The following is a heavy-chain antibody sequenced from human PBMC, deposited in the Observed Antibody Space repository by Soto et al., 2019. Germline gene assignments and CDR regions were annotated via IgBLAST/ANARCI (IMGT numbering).Heavy chain of an antibody. CDR3: ARVSVRAVGGMDV. CDR1: GFTVSSNC. CDR2: MYGGGST. J-gene: IGHJ6*02. Sequence: EVQLVESGGGLVQPGGSLRLSCAASGFTVSSNCMSWVRQAPGKGLEWVSVMYGGGSTYYADSVKGRVTISRHNSKNTLDLQMNSLRAEDTAVYYCARVSVRAVGGMDVWGQGTTVTVSS. V-gene: IGHV3-53*04. D-gene: IGHD6-19*01.